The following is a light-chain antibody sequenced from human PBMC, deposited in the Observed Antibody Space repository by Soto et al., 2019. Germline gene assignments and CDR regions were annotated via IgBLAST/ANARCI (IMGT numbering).Light chain of an antibody. J-gene: IGKJ1*01. CDR1: QSVLYSSNNNNY. CDR2: GAS. V-gene: IGKV4-1*01. CDR3: QQYYISPPT. Sequence: DIVMTQSPDSLAVSLGERATINCKSSQSVLYSSNNNNYLAWYQQKPGQPPKLLIYGASTRESGVPDRFSGSGSATDFTLTISSLQAEDVALYYCQQYYISPPTFGQGTKVEIK.